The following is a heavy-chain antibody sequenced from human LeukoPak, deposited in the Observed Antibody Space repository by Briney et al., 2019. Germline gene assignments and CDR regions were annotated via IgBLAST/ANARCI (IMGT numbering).Heavy chain of an antibody. CDR2: LYWDDNY. CDR1: GFSLSTRGLG. V-gene: IGHV2-5*02. J-gene: IGHJ4*02. Sequence: SGPTLVNPTQTLTLTCSLSGFSLSTRGLGVGWIRQPSGEAPEWLALLYWDDNYLYSPSLRRRLTITKDTSKNQVVFTMTNMDPVDTATYYCAHYGDYRFMYYFDYWGQGTLVTVSS. CDR3: AHYGDYRFMYYFDY. D-gene: IGHD4-17*01.